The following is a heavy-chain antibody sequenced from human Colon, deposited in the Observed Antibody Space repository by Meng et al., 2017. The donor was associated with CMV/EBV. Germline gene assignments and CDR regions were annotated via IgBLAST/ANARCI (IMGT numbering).Heavy chain of an antibody. CDR1: GYSFTGYY. D-gene: IGHD3-16*01. V-gene: IGHV1-2*02. CDR3: ASHSSYVWGSHH. J-gene: IGHJ1*01. CDR2: MDPTTGRT. Sequence: QVKLVQSGAEVRMPGASVMVSCKASGYSFTGYYIQWVRQAPGQGLEWMGWMDPTTGRTDYAQKFQGTVTMTRDTSISTAYLELSRLTSDDTAVYYCASHSSYVWGSHHWGQGTLVTVSS.